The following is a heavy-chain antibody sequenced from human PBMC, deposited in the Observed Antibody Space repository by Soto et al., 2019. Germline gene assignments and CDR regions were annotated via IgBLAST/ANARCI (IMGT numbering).Heavy chain of an antibody. Sequence: PGGSLRLSCAASGFTFSSYAMGWVRQGPGKGLEWVAVVSIGGSTHYADSVRGRFTISRDNAKNTLFLGMSVLRAEDTAVYYCARDDDGEPNAFDVWGQGTMVTVSS. J-gene: IGHJ3*01. V-gene: IGHV3-23*01. CDR3: ARDDDGEPNAFDV. CDR1: GFTFSSYA. D-gene: IGHD3-10*01. CDR2: VSIGGST.